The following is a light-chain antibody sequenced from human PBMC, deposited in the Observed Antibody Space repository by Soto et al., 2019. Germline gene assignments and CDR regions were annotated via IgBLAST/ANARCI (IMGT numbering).Light chain of an antibody. CDR2: TAS. Sequence: EIVLMQSPVTLSLSAGERATLFCRASRSMKRRYLAWYQQKPGQAPRVLIYTASTRATDIPDRFSGSGSGTDFTLTISRLEPEYVAVYYCQQYGSSPWAFGQGTKVDIK. J-gene: IGKJ1*01. V-gene: IGKV3-20*01. CDR3: QQYGSSPWA. CDR1: RSMKRRY.